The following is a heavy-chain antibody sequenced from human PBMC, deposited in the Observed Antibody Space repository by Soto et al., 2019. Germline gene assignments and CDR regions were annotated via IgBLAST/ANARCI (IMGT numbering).Heavy chain of an antibody. J-gene: IGHJ2*01. V-gene: IGHV1-18*01. CDR1: GYTFTNYG. CDR3: ARGGDRCTSTTCSPGPDPRLDL. Sequence: QVQLVQSGDEVKKPGASVKVSCKASGYTFTNYGISWVRQAPGQGLEWMGWISPYNGNTKYPQKLQGRVTMTTDTSTRTSYMELRSLRSDDTAVYFCARGGDRCTSTTCSPGPDPRLDLWGRGTLVIVSS. CDR2: ISPYNGNT. D-gene: IGHD2-2*01.